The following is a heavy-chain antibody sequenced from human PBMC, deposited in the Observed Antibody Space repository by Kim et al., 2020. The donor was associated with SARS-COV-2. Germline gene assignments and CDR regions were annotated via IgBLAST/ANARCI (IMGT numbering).Heavy chain of an antibody. CDR3: ARGPITSHWSHWYFDV. Sequence: SETLSLTCSVSGVSVSSDNYYWGWVRQPAGKGLELIGRVYTSERSDYNPSFKSRVTMSVDTSRNQFSLRLTSLNAADTAVYYCARGPITSHWSHWYFDVWGRGTLVTVSS. D-gene: IGHD2-8*02. CDR1: GVSVSSDNYY. CDR2: VYTSERS. V-gene: IGHV4-61*02. J-gene: IGHJ2*01.